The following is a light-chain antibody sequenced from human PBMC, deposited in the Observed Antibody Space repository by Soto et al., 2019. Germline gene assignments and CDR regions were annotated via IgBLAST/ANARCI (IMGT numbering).Light chain of an antibody. Sequence: EIVLTQSPGTLSLSPGERATLSCRASQSVSSSYLAWYHQKPGQAPRLLIYGASSRATGIPDRFSGSGSGTDFPLTISRLEPEDVAVYYCQQYGSSPAFGGGTKVEIK. V-gene: IGKV3-20*01. CDR1: QSVSSSY. J-gene: IGKJ4*01. CDR3: QQYGSSPA. CDR2: GAS.